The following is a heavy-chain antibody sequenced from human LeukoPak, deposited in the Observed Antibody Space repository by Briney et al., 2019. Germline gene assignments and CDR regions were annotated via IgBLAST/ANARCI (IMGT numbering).Heavy chain of an antibody. CDR3: AKDSASDYYNWFDP. CDR1: RLTFHTYA. Sequence: GGSLRLSCAASRLTFHTYAMNWVRHAPERGLEWVAAISASGGATNYADSVKGWFTISRDNSQNTLYLQMNSLRDEDTALYYCAKDSASDYYNWFDPWGQGTLVTVS. V-gene: IGHV3-23*01. J-gene: IGHJ5*02. D-gene: IGHD4-11*01. CDR2: ISASGGAT.